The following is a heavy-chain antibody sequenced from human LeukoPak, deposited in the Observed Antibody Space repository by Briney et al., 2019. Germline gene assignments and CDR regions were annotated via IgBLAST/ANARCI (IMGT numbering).Heavy chain of an antibody. CDR2: INPSGGST. Sequence: ASVKVSCKASGYTFTSYYMHWVRQAPGQGLEWMGIINPSGGSTSYAQKFQGRVTITRDTSASTAYMELSSLRSEDTAVYYCARDFWSGYFRGENWFDPWGQGTLVTVPS. J-gene: IGHJ5*02. CDR3: ARDFWSGYFRGENWFDP. V-gene: IGHV1-46*01. D-gene: IGHD3-3*01. CDR1: GYTFTSYY.